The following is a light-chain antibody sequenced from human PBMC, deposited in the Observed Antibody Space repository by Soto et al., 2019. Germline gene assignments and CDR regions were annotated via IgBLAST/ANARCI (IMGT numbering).Light chain of an antibody. V-gene: IGKV3-15*01. CDR2: DAS. CDR1: EDVSSK. Sequence: IFMTQSPATLSVSPGGRATLSCRASEDVSSKLAWYQQIPGLPPSLVMYDASPRATGIPGRFSGSGSGKDFTPATSGWQSKDWAMYYGLQYDTWPPGTFGQGTKVEI. CDR3: LQYDTWPPGT. J-gene: IGKJ1*01.